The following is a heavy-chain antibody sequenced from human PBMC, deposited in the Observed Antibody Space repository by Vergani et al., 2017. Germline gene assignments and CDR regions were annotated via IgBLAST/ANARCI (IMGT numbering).Heavy chain of an antibody. V-gene: IGHV4-34*01. Sequence: QVQLQQWGAGLLKPSETLSLTCAVYGGSFSGYYWSWIRQPPGKGLEWIGEINHSGSTNYNPSLKSRVTISVDTSKNQFSLKLSSVTAADTAVYYCASQQDYGDYVGLSWGQGTLVTVSS. D-gene: IGHD4-17*01. CDR2: INHSGST. CDR1: GGSFSGYY. CDR3: ASQQDYGDYVGLS. J-gene: IGHJ4*02.